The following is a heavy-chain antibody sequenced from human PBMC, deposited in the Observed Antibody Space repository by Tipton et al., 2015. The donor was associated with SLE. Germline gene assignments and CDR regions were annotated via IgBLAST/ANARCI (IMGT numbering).Heavy chain of an antibody. D-gene: IGHD2-8*01. Sequence: SLTCTVSGGSITTRSYYWGWIRQPPGKGLEWIASISYSGATYYNPSLKTRVIISLDTSRNHFSLKLTSVTAADTAVYFCARGYCSDGVCYGFGFFDYWGQGNLVTVSS. CDR2: ISYSGAT. CDR1: GGSITTRSYY. CDR3: ARGYCSDGVCYGFGFFDY. J-gene: IGHJ4*02. V-gene: IGHV4-39*07.